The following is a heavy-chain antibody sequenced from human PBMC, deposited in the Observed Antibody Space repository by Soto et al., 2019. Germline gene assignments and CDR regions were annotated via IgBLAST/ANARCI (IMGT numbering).Heavy chain of an antibody. D-gene: IGHD6-19*01. V-gene: IGHV3-64*01. CDR3: ARREQSDYSYLDV. J-gene: IGHJ6*03. CDR1: GFPFSNYA. Sequence: PGGSLRLSCAASGFPFSNYAMDWVRQAPGKVLEYVSGISSNGVGTYYANSVKDRFTISRDNSKNTLYLQMGSLRAEDMAVYYCARREQSDYSYLDVWGKGTSVTVSS. CDR2: ISSNGVGT.